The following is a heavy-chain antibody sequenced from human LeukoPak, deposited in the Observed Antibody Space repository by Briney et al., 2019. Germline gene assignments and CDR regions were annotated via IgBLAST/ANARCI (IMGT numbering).Heavy chain of an antibody. D-gene: IGHD3-22*01. CDR2: IYYSGST. Sequence: SETLSLTCTVSGGSLSSGGYYWSWIRQHPGKGLEWIGYIYYSGSTYYNPSLKSRVTISLDTSKNQFSLKLSSVTAADTAVYYCARDDYYDSSRAFDIWGQGTMVTVSS. V-gene: IGHV4-31*03. CDR1: GGSLSSGGYY. J-gene: IGHJ3*02. CDR3: ARDDYYDSSRAFDI.